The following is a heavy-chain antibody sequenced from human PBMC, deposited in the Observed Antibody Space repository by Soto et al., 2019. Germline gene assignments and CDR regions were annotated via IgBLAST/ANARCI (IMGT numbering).Heavy chain of an antibody. J-gene: IGHJ3*02. CDR1: GFTFSSYA. CDR2: ISGSGGTT. Sequence: VQLLESGGGLVQPGGSLRLSCAASGFTFSSYAMTWVRQAPAQGLEWVSGISGSGGTTYYADSVKGRFTISRDSSKNTLYLQMDSLRVEDTAVYYCAKKTDSSSPWGALDIWGQGTMVSV. D-gene: IGHD6-6*01. V-gene: IGHV3-23*01. CDR3: AKKTDSSSPWGALDI.